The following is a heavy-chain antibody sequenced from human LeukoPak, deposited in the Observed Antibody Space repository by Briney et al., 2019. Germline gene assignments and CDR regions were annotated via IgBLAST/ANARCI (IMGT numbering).Heavy chain of an antibody. CDR1: GFTFDDYG. Sequence: PGGSLRLSCAASGFTFDDYGMSWVRQAPGKGLEWVSGINWNGGSTGYADSVKGRFTISRDNAKNSLYLQMNSLRAEDTALYYCARDGQRITIFGVVIMGYYFDYWGQGTLVTVSS. J-gene: IGHJ4*02. V-gene: IGHV3-20*04. CDR2: INWNGGST. CDR3: ARDGQRITIFGVVIMGYYFDY. D-gene: IGHD3-3*01.